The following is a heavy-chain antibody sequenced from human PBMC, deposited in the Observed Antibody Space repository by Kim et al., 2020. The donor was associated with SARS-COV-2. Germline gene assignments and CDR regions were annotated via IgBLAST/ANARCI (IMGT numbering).Heavy chain of an antibody. Sequence: GALRLSCAASGFTFSSYSMNWVRQAPGKGLEWVSYISSSSSTIYYADSVKGRFTISRDNAKNSLYLQMNSLRAEDTAVYYCARARGDYYDSSGYYYDDAFDIWGQETMVTVSS. J-gene: IGHJ3*02. CDR2: ISSSSSTI. CDR3: ARARGDYYDSSGYYYDDAFDI. CDR1: GFTFSSYS. V-gene: IGHV3-48*04. D-gene: IGHD3-22*01.